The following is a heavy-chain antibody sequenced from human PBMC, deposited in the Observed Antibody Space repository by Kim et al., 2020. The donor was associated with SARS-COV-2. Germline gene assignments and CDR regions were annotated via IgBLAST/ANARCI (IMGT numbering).Heavy chain of an antibody. CDR3: AKDKRERDPEY. D-gene: IGHD1-26*01. CDR2: ISTNGSRT. V-gene: IGHV3-9*01. Sequence: GGSLRLSCAGSGFTFADYAMHWVRQAPGKGLEWVSRISTNGSRTTYADSVEGRFTISRDNAKNSLYLQMNSLRVEDTAFYFCAKDKRERDPEY. J-gene: IGHJ1*01. CDR1: GFTFADYA.